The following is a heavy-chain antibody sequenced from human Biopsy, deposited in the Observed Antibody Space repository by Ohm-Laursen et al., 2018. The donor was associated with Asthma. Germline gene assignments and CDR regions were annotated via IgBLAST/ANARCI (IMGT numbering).Heavy chain of an antibody. J-gene: IGHJ5*02. V-gene: IGHV4-34*01. Sequence: PSQTLSLTCAAYGGSFSAYYWSWIRQPPGKGLEWIAEINHSGSTNYNPSLKSRVTMSVDTSKNQLFLNLSSVTAADTAVYYCARAASTTVFWSGYSHNWFDPWGQGTLVTVSS. CDR3: ARAASTTVFWSGYSHNWFDP. CDR2: INHSGST. CDR1: GGSFSAYY. D-gene: IGHD3-3*01.